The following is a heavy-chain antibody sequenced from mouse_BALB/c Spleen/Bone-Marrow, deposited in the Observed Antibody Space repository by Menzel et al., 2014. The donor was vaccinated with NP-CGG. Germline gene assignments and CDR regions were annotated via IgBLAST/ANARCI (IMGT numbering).Heavy chain of an antibody. CDR3: ARSRYFDN. Sequence: VQLQQSGPELVKPGTSVKMSCKASGYTFTDYYMMWVRQSHGKSLEWIGHISPNTDGTFYNQKFKGKATLTVDKSSSTAYMQLNSLTSEDSAVYYCARSRYFDNWGQGTTLTVSS. V-gene: IGHV1-26*01. CDR2: ISPNTDGT. J-gene: IGHJ2*01. D-gene: IGHD3-3*01. CDR1: GYTFTDYY.